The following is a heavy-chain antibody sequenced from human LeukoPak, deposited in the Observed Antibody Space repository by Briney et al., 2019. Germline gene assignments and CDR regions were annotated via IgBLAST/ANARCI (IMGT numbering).Heavy chain of an antibody. V-gene: IGHV3-21*01. CDR3: ARDGRHYYGSGNYYSKDAFDI. J-gene: IGHJ3*02. CDR2: ISSSSSYI. D-gene: IGHD3-10*01. Sequence: PGGSLRLSCAASGFTFSSYSMNWVRQAPGKGLEWVSSISSSSSYIYYADSVKGRFTISRDNGKNSLFLQMNSLRVEDTAVYYCARDGRHYYGSGNYYSKDAFDIWGQGTMVTVSS. CDR1: GFTFSSYS.